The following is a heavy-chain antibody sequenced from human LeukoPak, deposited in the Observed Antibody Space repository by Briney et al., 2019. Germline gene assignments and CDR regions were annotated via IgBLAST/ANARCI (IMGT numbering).Heavy chain of an antibody. CDR3: ARSGNLLTTVTPSYYMDV. CDR2: IIPIFGTA. D-gene: IGHD4-11*01. CDR1: GGTFSSYA. V-gene: IGHV1-69*05. Sequence: ASVTVSCKASGGTFSSYAISWVRQAPGQGLEWVGGIIPIFGTANYAQKFQGRVTITTDESTSTAYMELSSLRSEDTAVYYCARSGNLLTTVTPSYYMDVWGKGTTVTVSS. J-gene: IGHJ6*03.